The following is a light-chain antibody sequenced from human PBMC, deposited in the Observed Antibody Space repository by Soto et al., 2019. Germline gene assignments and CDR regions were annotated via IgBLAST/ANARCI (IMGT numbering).Light chain of an antibody. CDR1: QSISSW. Sequence: DIQMTQSPSTLSASVGDRVTITCRASQSISSWLAWYQQKPGKAPKLLIDKASSLQSGVPSRFSGSGSGTEFTLTISSLQPDDFATYYSQQYDSYWTFGQGTKVEIK. J-gene: IGKJ1*01. V-gene: IGKV1-5*03. CDR2: KAS. CDR3: QQYDSYWT.